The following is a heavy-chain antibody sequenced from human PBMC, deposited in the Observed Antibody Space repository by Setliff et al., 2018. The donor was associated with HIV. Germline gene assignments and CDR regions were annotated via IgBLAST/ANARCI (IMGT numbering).Heavy chain of an antibody. CDR1: GLTFSSYT. Sequence: GGSLRLSCAASGLTFSSYTMNWVRQAPGKGLEWVSSISSSSSYIYYADSVKGRFTISRDHAKNSLYLQMNGLRAEDTAVYYCARDRAESYYYYYYYMDVWGKGTTVTVSS. D-gene: IGHD3-10*01. CDR3: ARDRAESYYYYYYYMDV. V-gene: IGHV3-21*01. J-gene: IGHJ6*03. CDR2: ISSSSSYI.